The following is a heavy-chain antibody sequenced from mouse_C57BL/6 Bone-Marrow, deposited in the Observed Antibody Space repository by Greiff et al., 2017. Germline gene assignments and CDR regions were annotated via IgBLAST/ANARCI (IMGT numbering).Heavy chain of an antibody. D-gene: IGHD1-1*01. Sequence: EVQLVESGGGLVQPGGSLKLSCAASGFTFSDYGMAWVRQAPRKGPEWVAFISNLAYSIYYADTVTGRFTISRENAKNTLYLEMSSLRSEDTAMYYCARNYGSSSAWFAYWGQGTLVTVSA. J-gene: IGHJ3*01. CDR2: ISNLAYSI. V-gene: IGHV5-15*01. CDR3: ARNYGSSSAWFAY. CDR1: GFTFSDYG.